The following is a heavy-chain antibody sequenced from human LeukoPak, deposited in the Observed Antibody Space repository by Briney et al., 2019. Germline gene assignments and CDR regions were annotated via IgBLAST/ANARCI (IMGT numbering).Heavy chain of an antibody. Sequence: SETLSLTCAVSGYSISNCYYWSWTRQPPGKGLEWIGEINHSGSTNYNPSLKSRVTISVDTSKNQFSLKLSSVTAADTAVYYCARGTTLAAAGTMDYWGQGTLVTVSS. CDR3: ARGTTLAAAGTMDY. V-gene: IGHV4-34*01. CDR2: INHSGST. CDR1: GYSISNCYY. D-gene: IGHD6-13*01. J-gene: IGHJ4*02.